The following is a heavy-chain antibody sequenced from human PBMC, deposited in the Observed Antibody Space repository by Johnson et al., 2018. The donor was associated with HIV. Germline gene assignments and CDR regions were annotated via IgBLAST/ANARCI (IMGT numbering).Heavy chain of an antibody. V-gene: IGHV3-72*01. D-gene: IGHD6-13*01. J-gene: IGHJ3*02. CDR2: IRNKANGYTT. Sequence: VQLVESGGGLVQPGGSLRLSCAASGFTFSSYWMSWVRQAPGKGLEWVGRIRNKANGYTTEYAASVKGRFTISRDDSKNTLFLRMNSLKTEDTAVYYCTTGRYSSSADAFDIWGQGTMVTVSS. CDR1: GFTFSSYW. CDR3: TTGRYSSSADAFDI.